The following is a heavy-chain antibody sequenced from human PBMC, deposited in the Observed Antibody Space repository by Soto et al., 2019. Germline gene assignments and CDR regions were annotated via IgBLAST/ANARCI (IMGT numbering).Heavy chain of an antibody. CDR2: IIPIFGTA. Sequence: QVQLVQSGAEVKRPGASVKVSCKTSGYTFSSYAISWVRQAPGQGLEWMGGIIPIFGTANYAQKFQGRVTITADESTSTAYMELSSLRSEDTAVYYCARDRDYGDYPKNSYNWFDPWGQGTLVTVSS. V-gene: IGHV1-69*13. J-gene: IGHJ5*02. D-gene: IGHD4-17*01. CDR3: ARDRDYGDYPKNSYNWFDP. CDR1: GYTFSSYA.